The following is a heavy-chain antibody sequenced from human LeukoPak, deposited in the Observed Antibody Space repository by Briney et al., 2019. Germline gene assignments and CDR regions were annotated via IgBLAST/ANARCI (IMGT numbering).Heavy chain of an antibody. CDR1: GFTFSSYS. J-gene: IGHJ4*02. D-gene: IGHD3-9*01. V-gene: IGHV3-21*01. CDR2: ISSSSSYI. Sequence: TGGSLRLSCAASGFTFSSYSMNWVRQAPGKGLEWVSSISSSSSYIYCADSVKGRFTISRDNAKNSLYQQMNSLRAEDTAVYYCARRTGYDILTGYHLYYFDYWGQGTLVTVSS. CDR3: ARRTGYDILTGYHLYYFDY.